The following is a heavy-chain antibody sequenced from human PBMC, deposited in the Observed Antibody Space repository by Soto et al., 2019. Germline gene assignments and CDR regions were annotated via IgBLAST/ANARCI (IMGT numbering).Heavy chain of an antibody. CDR2: IYYSGST. CDR3: ARISGWFDP. V-gene: IGHV4-39*01. D-gene: IGHD3-10*01. J-gene: IGHJ5*02. CDR1: GGSISSSSYY. Sequence: TLSLTCTVSGGSISSSSYYWGWIRQPPGKGLEWIGSIYYSGSTYYNPSLKSRVTISVDTSKNQFSLKLSSVTAADTAVYYCARISGWFDPWGQGTLVTVSS.